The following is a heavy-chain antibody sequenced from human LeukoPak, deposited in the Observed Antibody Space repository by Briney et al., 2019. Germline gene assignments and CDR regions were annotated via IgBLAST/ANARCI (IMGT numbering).Heavy chain of an antibody. D-gene: IGHD3-9*01. CDR2: ISGSSTYT. CDR3: ARAERYFDGWEFDP. J-gene: IGHJ5*02. Sequence: GGSLRLSCAASGFTFSDYYMSWIRQAPGKGLEWVSYISGSSTYTKYADSVKGRFTTSRDNAKKSLYLQMNSLRAEDTAVYYCARAERYFDGWEFDPWGQGTLVTVSS. CDR1: GFTFSDYY. V-gene: IGHV3-11*06.